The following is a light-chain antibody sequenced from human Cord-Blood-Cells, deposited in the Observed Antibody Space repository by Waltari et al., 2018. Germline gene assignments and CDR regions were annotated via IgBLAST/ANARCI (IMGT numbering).Light chain of an antibody. CDR2: DFS. Sequence: QSALTQPRSVSGSPGQSVTISCTGTSSDVGGSNYVSWYQQHPGKAPKPIIYDFSKRPSGVPGRFSGSKSGNTASLTISGLQAEDEADYYCCSYAGSYTLVFGGGTKLTVL. CDR3: CSYAGSYTLV. J-gene: IGLJ2*01. CDR1: SSDVGGSNY. V-gene: IGLV2-11*01.